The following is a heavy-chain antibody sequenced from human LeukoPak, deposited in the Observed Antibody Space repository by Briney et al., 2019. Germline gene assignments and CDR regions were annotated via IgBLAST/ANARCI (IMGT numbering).Heavy chain of an antibody. J-gene: IGHJ4*02. Sequence: GGSLRLSCAASGFTFSSYSMNWVRQAPGKGLEWVSSISSSSSYIYYADSVKGRFTISRDNAKNSLYLQMNSLRAEDTAVYYCARGGSWEGFDYWGQGTLATVSS. CDR2: ISSSSSYI. D-gene: IGHD1-26*01. V-gene: IGHV3-21*01. CDR1: GFTFSSYS. CDR3: ARGGSWEGFDY.